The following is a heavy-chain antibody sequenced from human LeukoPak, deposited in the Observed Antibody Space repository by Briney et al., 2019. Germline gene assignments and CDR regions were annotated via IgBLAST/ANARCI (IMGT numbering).Heavy chain of an antibody. CDR3: AGDQEGFDY. Sequence: ASVKVSCKASGYIFTSNYIHWVRQAPGQGLEWMGMIYPRDGSTSYAQKFQGRVTVTRDTSTSTVHMELSGLRSGDTAVYYCAGDQEGFDYWGQGTLVTVSS. V-gene: IGHV1-46*01. CDR1: GYIFTSNY. CDR2: IYPRDGST. J-gene: IGHJ4*02.